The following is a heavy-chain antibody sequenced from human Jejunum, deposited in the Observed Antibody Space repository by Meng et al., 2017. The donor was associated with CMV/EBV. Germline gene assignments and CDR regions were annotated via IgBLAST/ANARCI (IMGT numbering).Heavy chain of an antibody. CDR1: GFTFSGDW. D-gene: IGHD3-9*01. Sequence: VAAGFTFSGDWRAWVRQAPGKGLEWLTNIKQDGSVRNYVDSVKGRFTVSRDNAKNSLYLQMSSLRAEDTAIYYCTTDRYGGAYDIWGQGTMVTVSS. CDR2: IKQDGSVR. V-gene: IGHV3-7*01. CDR3: TTDRYGGAYDI. J-gene: IGHJ3*02.